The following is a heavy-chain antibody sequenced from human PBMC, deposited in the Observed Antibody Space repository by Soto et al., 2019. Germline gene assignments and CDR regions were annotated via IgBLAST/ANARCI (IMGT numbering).Heavy chain of an antibody. V-gene: IGHV3-33*01. CDR2: IWYDGSNK. CDR1: GFTFSSYG. D-gene: IGHD6-6*01. Sequence: PGGSLRLSCAASGFTFSSYGMHWVRQAPGKGLEWVAVIWYDGSNKYYADSVKGRFTISRDNSKNTLYLQMNSLRAEDTAVYYCARMAARDYYYYGMDVWGQGTTVTVSS. J-gene: IGHJ6*02. CDR3: ARMAARDYYYYGMDV.